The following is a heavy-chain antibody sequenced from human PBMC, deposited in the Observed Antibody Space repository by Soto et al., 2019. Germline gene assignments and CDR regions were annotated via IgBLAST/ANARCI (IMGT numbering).Heavy chain of an antibody. CDR3: ARGAARRGPYYYYGMDV. CDR2: IGTAGDP. V-gene: IGHV3-13*05. CDR1: GFTFSSYD. J-gene: IGHJ6*02. Sequence: GWSLRLSCAASGFTFSSYDMHWVRQATGKGLEWVSAIGTAGDPYYPGSVKGRFTISRENAKNSLYLQMNSLRAGDTAVYYCARGAARRGPYYYYGMDVWGQGTTVTVSS. D-gene: IGHD6-25*01.